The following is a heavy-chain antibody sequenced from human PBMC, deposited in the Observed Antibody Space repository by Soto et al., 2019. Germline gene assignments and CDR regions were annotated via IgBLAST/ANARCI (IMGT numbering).Heavy chain of an antibody. CDR3: AGRSGYDWYYFDY. CDR1: GYTFTSYA. D-gene: IGHD5-12*01. V-gene: IGHV1-3*01. Sequence: ASVKVSCKASGYTFTSYAMHWVRQAPGQRLEWMGWINAGNGNTKYSQKFQGRVTITRDTSTSTAYMELSSLRSEDTAVYYCAGRSGYDWYYFDYWGQGSLVTVSS. J-gene: IGHJ4*02. CDR2: INAGNGNT.